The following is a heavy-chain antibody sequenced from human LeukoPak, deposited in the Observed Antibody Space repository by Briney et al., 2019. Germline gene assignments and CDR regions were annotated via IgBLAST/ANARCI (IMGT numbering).Heavy chain of an antibody. CDR1: GFTFSSYE. J-gene: IGHJ4*02. CDR2: ISSSGRTI. Sequence: GGSLRLSCAASGFTFSSYEMNWVRQAPGKGLEWASYISSSGRTIYYADSVKGRFTISRDNAKYSLYLQMNSLRAEDTTVYYCARNKDTVMTHWGQGTLVTVSS. V-gene: IGHV3-48*03. CDR3: ARNKDTVMTH. D-gene: IGHD5-18*01.